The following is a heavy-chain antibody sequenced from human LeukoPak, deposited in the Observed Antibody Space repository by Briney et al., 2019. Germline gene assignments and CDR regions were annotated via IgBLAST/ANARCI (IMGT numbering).Heavy chain of an antibody. V-gene: IGHV3-23*01. CDR1: GFTFSSYA. CDR3: AKEDRYCSGGSCRPDWFDP. CDR2: ISGSGGST. Sequence: GGSLRLSCAASGFTFSSYAMSWVRQAPGKGLEWVSAISGSGGSTYYAGSVKGRFTISRDNSKNTLYLQMNSLRAEDTAVYYCAKEDRYCSGGSCRPDWFDPWGQGTLVTVSS. J-gene: IGHJ5*02. D-gene: IGHD2-15*01.